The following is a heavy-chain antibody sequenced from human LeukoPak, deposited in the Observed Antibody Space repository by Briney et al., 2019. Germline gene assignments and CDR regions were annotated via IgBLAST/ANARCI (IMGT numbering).Heavy chain of an antibody. J-gene: IGHJ4*02. CDR1: GVSISSSNSY. D-gene: IGHD3/OR15-3a*01. V-gene: IGHV4-39*01. CDR2: IYYSGNT. Sequence: SETLSLTCTVSGVSISSSNSYWGWIRQPAGKGLEWIGSIYYSGNTYYNASLKSQVSISIDTSKNQFSLRLTSVTAADTAVYYCARQTGSGLFILPGGRGTLVTVSS. CDR3: ARQTGSGLFILP.